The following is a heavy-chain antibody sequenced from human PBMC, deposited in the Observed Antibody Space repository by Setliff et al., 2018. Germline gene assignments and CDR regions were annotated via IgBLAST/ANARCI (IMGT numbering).Heavy chain of an antibody. D-gene: IGHD6-25*01. J-gene: IGHJ4*02. CDR3: ARAGLAAAGRKGVFDH. CDR1: GYTFTDFG. V-gene: IGHV1-18*01. Sequence: ASVKVSCKASGYTFTDFGINWVRQAPGQGLEWMGWVSPNTGNTYSTQKFQGRVTLTTDTSTSIAYMEVKSLTSDDTAVYYCARAGLAAAGRKGVFDHWGQGTLVTVSS. CDR2: VSPNTGNT.